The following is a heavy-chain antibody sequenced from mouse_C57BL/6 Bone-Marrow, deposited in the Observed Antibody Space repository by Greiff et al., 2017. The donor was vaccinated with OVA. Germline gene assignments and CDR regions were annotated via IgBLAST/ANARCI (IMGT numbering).Heavy chain of an antibody. J-gene: IGHJ4*01. Sequence: VQLKQSVAELVRPGASVKLSCTASGFNIKNTYMHWVKQRPEQGLEWIGRIDPANGNTKYAPKFQGKATLTADTSSNTAYLQLSSLTSEDTAIDYGAREGIYDCGRGRSMDYWGQGTSVTVSS. CDR2: IDPANGNT. CDR1: GFNIKNTY. CDR3: AREGIYDCGRGRSMDY. V-gene: IGHV14-3*01. D-gene: IGHD1-1*01.